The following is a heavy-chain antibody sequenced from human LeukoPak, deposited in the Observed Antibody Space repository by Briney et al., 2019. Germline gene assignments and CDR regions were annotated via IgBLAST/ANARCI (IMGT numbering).Heavy chain of an antibody. CDR1: GYSFTSYW. Sequence: GESLRISCKGSGYSFTSYWISWVRQMPGKGLEWMGRIDPSDSYTNYSPSFQGHVPISADKSISTAYLKWSSLKASHTAMYYCANPYYYDSSGYYYFDYWGQGTLVTVSS. J-gene: IGHJ4*02. CDR2: IDPSDSYT. CDR3: ANPYYYDSSGYYYFDY. V-gene: IGHV5-10-1*01. D-gene: IGHD3-22*01.